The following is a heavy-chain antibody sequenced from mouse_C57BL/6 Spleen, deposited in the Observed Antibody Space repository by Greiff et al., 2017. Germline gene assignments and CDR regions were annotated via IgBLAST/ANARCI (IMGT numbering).Heavy chain of an antibody. CDR3: ARYEYYGSSVFDY. D-gene: IGHD1-1*01. Sequence: EVQLQQSGPELVKPGASVKISCKASGYTFTDYYMNWVKQSHGKSLEWIGDINPNNGGTSYNQKFKGKATLTVDKSSSTAYMELRSLTSEDSAVYYCARYEYYGSSVFDYWGQGTTLTVSS. V-gene: IGHV1-26*01. CDR2: INPNNGGT. J-gene: IGHJ2*01. CDR1: GYTFTDYY.